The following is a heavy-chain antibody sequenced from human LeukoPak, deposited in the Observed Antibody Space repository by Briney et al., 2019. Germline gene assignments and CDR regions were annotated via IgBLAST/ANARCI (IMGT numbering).Heavy chain of an antibody. CDR2: IYYSGST. V-gene: IGHV4-39*02. J-gene: IGHJ5*02. CDR3: ARDGRDHNGGWYGPNWFDP. CDR1: GGSISSSSYY. D-gene: IGHD6-19*01. Sequence: SETLSLTCTVSGGSISSSSYYWGWIRQPPGTGLEWIGSIYYSGSTYYNPSLKSRVTISVDTSKNQFSLRLNSVTAADTAVYYCARDGRDHNGGWYGPNWFDPWGQGTLVTVSS.